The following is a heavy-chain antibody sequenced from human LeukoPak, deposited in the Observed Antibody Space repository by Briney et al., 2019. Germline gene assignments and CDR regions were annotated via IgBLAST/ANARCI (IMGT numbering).Heavy chain of an antibody. CDR3: ARSWSSGYYFDF. CDR1: GFTFGRSW. J-gene: IGHJ4*02. D-gene: IGHD3-22*01. V-gene: IGHV3-7*01. Sequence: GGSLRLSCAASGFTFGRSWMSWVRQVPGRGLEWLASINQDGSDKTILDSVKGRFTISRDNAKDSLYLQMNSLRAEDTAVYYCARSWSSGYYFDFWGQGTLVTVSS. CDR2: INQDGSDK.